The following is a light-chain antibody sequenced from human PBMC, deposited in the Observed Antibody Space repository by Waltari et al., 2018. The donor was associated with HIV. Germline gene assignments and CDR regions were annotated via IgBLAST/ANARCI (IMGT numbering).Light chain of an antibody. Sequence: QSVLTQPPSVSGAPGQRVTISCTGSSSNIGAGYDVPWYPQLPGTAPKLLIYGNSKLPSGVPDRFSGSKSGTSASLAITGLQAEDEADYYCQSYDSSLSALYVFGTGTKVTVL. CDR2: GNS. CDR3: QSYDSSLSALYV. CDR1: SSNIGAGYD. V-gene: IGLV1-40*01. J-gene: IGLJ1*01.